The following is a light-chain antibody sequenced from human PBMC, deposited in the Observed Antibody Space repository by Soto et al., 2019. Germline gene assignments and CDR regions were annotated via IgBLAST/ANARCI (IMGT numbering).Light chain of an antibody. J-gene: IGKJ2*01. CDR2: GAS. V-gene: IGKV3-20*01. Sequence: EIVLTQSPGTLSLSPGERATLSCRAGQSVSSSYLAWYQLKPGQTPRLLIYGASSRATGIPDRFSGSGSGTDFTLTISRLEPADFAVYYCQQYGSSPYTFGQGTKLEIK. CDR1: QSVSSSY. CDR3: QQYGSSPYT.